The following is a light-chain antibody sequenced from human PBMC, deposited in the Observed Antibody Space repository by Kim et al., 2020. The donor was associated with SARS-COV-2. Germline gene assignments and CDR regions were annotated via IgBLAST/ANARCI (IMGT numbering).Light chain of an antibody. Sequence: ENVLTQSPGTLSLSPGEKATLSCRASQSVRTSSLAWYQQRPGQAPRLLIYGASNRATGLPDRFSGSGSGTDFTLTISRLEPEDSAVYYCQQYGTSPHTFGQGTKLEI. V-gene: IGKV3-20*01. CDR1: QSVRTSS. CDR3: QQYGTSPHT. CDR2: GAS. J-gene: IGKJ2*01.